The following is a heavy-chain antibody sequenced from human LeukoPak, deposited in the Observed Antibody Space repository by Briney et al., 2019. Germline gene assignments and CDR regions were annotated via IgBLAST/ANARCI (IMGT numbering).Heavy chain of an antibody. Sequence: SETLSLTCTVSGGSISSGDYYWSWIRQPPGKGLEWIGYIYYSGSTYYNPSLKSRVTISVDTSKNQFSLKLSSVTAADTAVYYCARAPYYYDSSGYYYRFDPWGQGTLVTVSP. CDR2: IYYSGST. V-gene: IGHV4-30-4*01. CDR3: ARAPYYYDSSGYYYRFDP. J-gene: IGHJ5*02. D-gene: IGHD3-22*01. CDR1: GGSISSGDYY.